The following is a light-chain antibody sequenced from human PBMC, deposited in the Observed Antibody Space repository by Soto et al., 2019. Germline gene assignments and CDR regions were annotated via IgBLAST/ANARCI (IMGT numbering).Light chain of an antibody. CDR2: DVT. Sequence: QFVLTQPASVSGSPGQSITISCTGTSSDVGGYNYVSWYQQHPGKAPKFMIYDVTNRPSGVSNRFSGSKSGNTASLTISGLQAEDEADYYCSSYTSTSTYVFGTGTKVTAL. V-gene: IGLV2-14*01. CDR1: SSDVGGYNY. CDR3: SSYTSTSTYV. J-gene: IGLJ1*01.